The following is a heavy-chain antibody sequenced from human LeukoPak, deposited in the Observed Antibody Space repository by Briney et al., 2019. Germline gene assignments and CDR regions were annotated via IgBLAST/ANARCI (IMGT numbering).Heavy chain of an antibody. CDR1: GGSISSSSYY. CDR2: IYYSGST. D-gene: IGHD2-2*02. V-gene: IGHV4-39*01. Sequence: SETLSLTCTVSGGSISSSSYYWGWIRQPPGKGLEWIGSIYYSGSTYYNPSLKSRATISVDTSKNQFSLKLSSVTAADTAVYYCARVSLVPAAILDYWGQGTLVTVSS. J-gene: IGHJ4*02. CDR3: ARVSLVPAAILDY.